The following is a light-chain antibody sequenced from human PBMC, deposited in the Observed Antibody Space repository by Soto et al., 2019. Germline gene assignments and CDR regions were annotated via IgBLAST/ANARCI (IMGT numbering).Light chain of an antibody. Sequence: DIVMTQSPDSLAVSLGERATINCKSSQSVFYTSNSRNYLAWYQQRPGQAPKLLISWASTREFGVPDRFSGSGSGTDFTLTSSGLQAEDVAVYCCQHYSSIPLTFGGGTKVEIK. CDR1: QSVFYTSNSRNY. J-gene: IGKJ4*01. V-gene: IGKV4-1*01. CDR2: WAS. CDR3: QHYSSIPLT.